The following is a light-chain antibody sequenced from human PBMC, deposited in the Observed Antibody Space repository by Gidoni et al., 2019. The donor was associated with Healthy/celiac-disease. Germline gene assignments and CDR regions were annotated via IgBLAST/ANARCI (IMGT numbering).Light chain of an antibody. CDR3: QQRSNRPPLIT. V-gene: IGKV3-11*01. J-gene: IGKJ5*01. CDR1: QSVSSY. CDR2: DAS. Sequence: IVLTPSPATLSLSPGDTATLSCRASQSVSSYLAWYQQKPGQAPRLLIYDASNRATGIPARFSGSGSGTDFTLTISSLEAEDVAVYYCQQRSNRPPLITFGQGTRLEIK.